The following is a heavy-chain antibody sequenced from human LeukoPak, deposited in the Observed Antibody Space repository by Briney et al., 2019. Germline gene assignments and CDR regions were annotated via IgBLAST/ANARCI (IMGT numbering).Heavy chain of an antibody. CDR2: ISSSSSTI. J-gene: IGHJ5*02. D-gene: IGHD5-12*01. CDR1: GFTFSGFA. V-gene: IGHV3-48*01. Sequence: PGGSLRLSCAAPGFTFSGFAMDWVRQAPGKGLEWVSYISSSSSTIYYADSVKGRFTISRDNARNSLYLQMNNLRGEDTAIYYCARDAGNSGYGCDLWGQGTLVTVSS. CDR3: ARDAGNSGYGCDL.